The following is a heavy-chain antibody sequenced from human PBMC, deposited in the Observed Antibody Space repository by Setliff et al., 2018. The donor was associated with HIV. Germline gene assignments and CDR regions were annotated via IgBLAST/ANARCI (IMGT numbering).Heavy chain of an antibody. CDR1: GGSISSSTYY. J-gene: IGHJ4*02. CDR2: IYQTGTT. V-gene: IGHV4-39*07. Sequence: SETLSLTCTVSGGSISSSTYYWGWIRQPPGKGLEWIGSIYQTGTTYYNPSLKSRVTISIDTSKQQVSLKLKSVTAADTAVYYCARATEGAPRHWLAQYFFDSWGQGNQVTVSS. D-gene: IGHD6-19*01. CDR3: ARATEGAPRHWLAQYFFDS.